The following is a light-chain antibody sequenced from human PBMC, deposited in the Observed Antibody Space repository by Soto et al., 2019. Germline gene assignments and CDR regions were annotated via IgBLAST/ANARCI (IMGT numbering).Light chain of an antibody. CDR2: DVS. CDR3: SSYTSSSTPVV. V-gene: IGLV2-14*01. J-gene: IGLJ2*01. Sequence: QAALTQPASMSGSPGQSITIACTGTSSDVGGYNHVSWYQQHPGKAPKLMIYDVSNRHSGVSHRCSGCKSGNTASLTISGLQADDDADYYCSSYTSSSTPVVVGGRTKLTV. CDR1: SSDVGGYNH.